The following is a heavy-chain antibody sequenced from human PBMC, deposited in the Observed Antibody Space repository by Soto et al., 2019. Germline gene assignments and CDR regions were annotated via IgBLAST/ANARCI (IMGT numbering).Heavy chain of an antibody. CDR2: IYYSGST. V-gene: IGHV4-30-4*01. CDR1: GGSISSGDYY. CDR3: ARAGNYYDSSGYYQGWLDP. Sequence: SETLSLTCTVSGGSISSGDYYWSWIRQPPGKGLEWIGYIYYSGSTYYNPSLKSRVTISVDTSKNQFSLKLSSVTAADTAVYYCARAGNYYDSSGYYQGWLDPWGQGTMVTVYS. D-gene: IGHD3-22*01. J-gene: IGHJ5*02.